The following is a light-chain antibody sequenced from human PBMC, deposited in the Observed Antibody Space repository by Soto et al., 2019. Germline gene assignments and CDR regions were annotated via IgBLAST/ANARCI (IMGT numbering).Light chain of an antibody. V-gene: IGLV1-51*01. CDR2: DDD. J-gene: IGLJ1*01. CDR1: SSNIGGNS. CDR3: GSWDSSLSAYV. Sequence: QSLLTHHTSLSAAPGQKVTISCSGSSSNIGGNSVSWYQQLPGTAPKLLIYDDDKRPSGIPDRFSGSKSGTSATLGITGFQTGDEADYYCGSWDSSLSAYVFATGTKVTAL.